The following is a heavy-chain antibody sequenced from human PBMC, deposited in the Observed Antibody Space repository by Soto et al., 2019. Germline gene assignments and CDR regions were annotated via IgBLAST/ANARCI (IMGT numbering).Heavy chain of an antibody. Sequence: EVQLVESGGGLVQPGGSLRLSCAASGFTVSSNYMSWVRQAPGKGLEWVSVIYSGGSTYYADSVKGRFTISRHNSKNTLYLRMNSLRAEDTAVYYCAREIAVAVNDAFDIWGQGTMVTVSS. V-gene: IGHV3-53*04. CDR2: IYSGGST. D-gene: IGHD6-19*01. CDR3: AREIAVAVNDAFDI. J-gene: IGHJ3*02. CDR1: GFTVSSNY.